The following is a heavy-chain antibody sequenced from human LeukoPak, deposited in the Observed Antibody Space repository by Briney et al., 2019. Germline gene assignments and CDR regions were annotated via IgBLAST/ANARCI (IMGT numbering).Heavy chain of an antibody. V-gene: IGHV3-21*01. D-gene: IGHD5-18*01. Sequence: PGETLRLSCVVSGFTFSTFGMSWVRQAPGKGLEWVSSISSSSSYIYYADSVKGRFTISRDNAKNSLYLQMNSLRAEDTAVYYCARLHIQLWPHYYMDVWGKGTTVTISS. CDR2: ISSSSSYI. J-gene: IGHJ6*03. CDR1: GFTFSTFG. CDR3: ARLHIQLWPHYYMDV.